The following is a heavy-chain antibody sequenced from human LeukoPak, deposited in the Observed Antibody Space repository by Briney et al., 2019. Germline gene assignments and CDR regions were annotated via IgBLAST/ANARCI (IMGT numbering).Heavy chain of an antibody. CDR3: ARDLGTTGTVSFDY. Sequence: GASVKVSCKASGYTFTSYGISWVRQAPGQGLEWMGWISAYNGNTNYAQKLQGRVTMTTDTSTSTAYMELRSLRSDDTAVYYCARDLGTTGTVSFDYWGQGTLVTVSS. J-gene: IGHJ4*02. V-gene: IGHV1-18*01. D-gene: IGHD1-1*01. CDR1: GYTFTSYG. CDR2: ISAYNGNT.